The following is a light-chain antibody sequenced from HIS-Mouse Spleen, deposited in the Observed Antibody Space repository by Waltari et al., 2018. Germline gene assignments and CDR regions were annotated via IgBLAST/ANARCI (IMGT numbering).Light chain of an antibody. CDR1: NIGSKS. J-gene: IGLJ2*01. V-gene: IGLV3-21*03. Sequence: SYVLTQPPSVSVAPGKTARITCGGNNIGSKSVHWYQQKPGQAPVLAVYADSDRPSGSRGRLSGSNSGNTATLTISRVEAGDEADYYGQVWDSSSDHVVFGGGTKLTV. CDR2: ADS. CDR3: QVWDSSSDHVV.